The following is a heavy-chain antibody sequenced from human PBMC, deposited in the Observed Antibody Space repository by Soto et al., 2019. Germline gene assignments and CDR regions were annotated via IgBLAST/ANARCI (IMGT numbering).Heavy chain of an antibody. D-gene: IGHD6-6*01. CDR1: GFTFSSYW. CDR2: IKQDGSEK. Sequence: GGSLRLSCAASGFTFSSYWMSWVRQAPGKGLEWVANIKQDGSEKYYVDSVKGRFTTSRDNAKNSLYLQMNSLRAEDTAVYYCARSIAARLNWFDPWGQGTLVTVSS. CDR3: ARSIAARLNWFDP. V-gene: IGHV3-7*01. J-gene: IGHJ5*02.